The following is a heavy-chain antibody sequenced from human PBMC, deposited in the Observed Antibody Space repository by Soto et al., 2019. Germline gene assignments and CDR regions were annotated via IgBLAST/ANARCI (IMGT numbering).Heavy chain of an antibody. CDR2: IYSGGNT. CDR1: GFSVRDYY. D-gene: IGHD6-19*01. J-gene: IGHJ4*02. Sequence: GGSLRLSCAVSGFSVRDYYMSWVRQAPGKGLEWVALIYSGGNTYYADSVKGRFTISKDTSKNTVSLQMNSLRGEDTALYFCARPPFYSDGWDDYWGQGTQVTVSS. CDR3: ARPPFYSDGWDDY. V-gene: IGHV3-53*01.